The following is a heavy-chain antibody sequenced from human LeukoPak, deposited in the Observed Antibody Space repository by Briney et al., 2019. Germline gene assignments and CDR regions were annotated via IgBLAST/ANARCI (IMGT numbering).Heavy chain of an antibody. V-gene: IGHV4-4*07. D-gene: IGHD6-13*01. CDR3: ARDARVAKPELYSSSWYGPSYGMDV. J-gene: IGHJ6*02. CDR1: GGSISSYY. Sequence: PSETLSLTCTVSGGSISSYYWRWIRQPAGKGLEWIGRIYTSGSTNYNPSLESGVTMSVDTSKNQSTLKLSSVTAADTAVYYCARDARVAKPELYSSSWYGPSYGMDVWGQGTTVTVSS. CDR2: IYTSGST.